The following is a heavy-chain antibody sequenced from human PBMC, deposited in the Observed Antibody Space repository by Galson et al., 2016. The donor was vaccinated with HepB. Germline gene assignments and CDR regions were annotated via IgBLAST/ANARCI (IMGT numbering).Heavy chain of an antibody. Sequence: CALSGDSVSSNSAAWNWIRQSPSRGLEWLGRTYYNSKWYNDYAASVKSRITINPDTSKNQFSLQLNSVTPEDTAVYYCARLYWGLRAFDIWGQGTMVTVSS. D-gene: IGHD2-8*02. J-gene: IGHJ3*02. CDR1: GDSVSSNSAA. CDR3: ARLYWGLRAFDI. CDR2: TYYNSKWYN. V-gene: IGHV6-1*01.